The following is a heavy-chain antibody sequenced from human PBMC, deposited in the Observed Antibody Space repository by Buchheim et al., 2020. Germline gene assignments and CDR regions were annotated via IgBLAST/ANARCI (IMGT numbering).Heavy chain of an antibody. V-gene: IGHV3-30*18. D-gene: IGHD2-2*01. CDR1: GFTFSSYG. CDR2: ISYDGSNK. CDR3: AKDRLYCSSTSCYARDYYGMDV. J-gene: IGHJ6*02. Sequence: QVQLVESGGGVVQPGRSLRLSCAASGFTFSSYGMHWVRQAPGKGLEWVAVISYDGSNKYYADSVKGRFTISRENSKNTLYLQMNSLRAEDTAVYYCAKDRLYCSSTSCYARDYYGMDVWGQGTT.